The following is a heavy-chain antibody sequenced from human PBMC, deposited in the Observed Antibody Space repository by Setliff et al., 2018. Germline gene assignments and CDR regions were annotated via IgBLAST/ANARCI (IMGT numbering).Heavy chain of an antibody. V-gene: IGHV1-8*02. Sequence: ASVKVSCKASGYTFTSYDINWVRQATGQGLEWMGWMNPNSGNTGYAQKFQGRVTMTRNTSISTAYMELSSLRSEDTAVYYCARGPGYCSSTSFYDPDYYYYYMDVWGKGTTVTVSS. CDR3: ARGPGYCSSTSFYDPDYYYYYMDV. CDR2: MNPNSGNT. CDR1: GYTFTSYD. D-gene: IGHD2-2*01. J-gene: IGHJ6*03.